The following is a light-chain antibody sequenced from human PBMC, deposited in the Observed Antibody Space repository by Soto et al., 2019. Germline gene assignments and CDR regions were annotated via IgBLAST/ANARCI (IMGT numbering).Light chain of an antibody. V-gene: IGLV2-8*01. Sequence: QSALTQSPSASGSPGQLVTISCTGTSSDVGNYKYVSWYQQHPGKAPKLMIYEVSKRPSGVPDRFSGSKSGNTASLTVSGLQVEDEADYYCSSYAGSNLWVFGGGTKLTVL. CDR3: SSYAGSNLWV. J-gene: IGLJ3*02. CDR2: EVS. CDR1: SSDVGNYKY.